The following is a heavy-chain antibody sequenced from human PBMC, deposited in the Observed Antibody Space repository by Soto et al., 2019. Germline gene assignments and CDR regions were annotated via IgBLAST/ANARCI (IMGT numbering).Heavy chain of an antibody. CDR1: RFSFSTYA. Sequence: QVQLVESGGGVVQPGRSLRLSCAASRFSFSTYAIHWVRQAPGKGLEWVAGISYDGGNEYYADSVKGRFTISRDNSKSTLYLKMNSLGPDDTAVYYCARDRSGSHEIDDSLHIWGRGTMVTVSS. CDR2: ISYDGGNE. V-gene: IGHV3-30-3*01. J-gene: IGHJ3*02. CDR3: ARDRSGSHEIDDSLHI. D-gene: IGHD1-26*01.